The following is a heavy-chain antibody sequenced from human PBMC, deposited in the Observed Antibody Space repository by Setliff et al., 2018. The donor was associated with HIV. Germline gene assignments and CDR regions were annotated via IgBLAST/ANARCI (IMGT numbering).Heavy chain of an antibody. V-gene: IGHV3-7*03. CDR1: GFTFSSYW. CDR3: ARGTSVRWERRGGFEP. Sequence: LRLSCAASGFTFSSYWMSWVRQAPGKGLEWVANIKQDVSEKKYEDSVKGRFSISRDNAKQSMYLQMDSLRAEDTAVYDCARGTSVRWERRGGFEPWGQGTLVTVSS. D-gene: IGHD1-26*01. J-gene: IGHJ5*02. CDR2: IKQDVSEK.